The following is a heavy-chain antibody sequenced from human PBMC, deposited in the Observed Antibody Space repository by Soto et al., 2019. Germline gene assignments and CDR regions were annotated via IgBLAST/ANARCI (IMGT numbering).Heavy chain of an antibody. CDR1: RYSFTSYW. J-gene: IGHJ5*02. CDR2: IYPGDSDT. D-gene: IGHD3-22*01. V-gene: IGHV5-51*01. CDR3: ARLGMDMIAPGWFDP. Sequence: LGESPKISCKGSRYSFTSYWIGWVRQMPGKGLEWMGIIYPGDSDTRYSPSFQGQVTISADKSISTAHLQWSSLKASDTAMYYCARLGMDMIAPGWFDPWGQGTLVTVSS.